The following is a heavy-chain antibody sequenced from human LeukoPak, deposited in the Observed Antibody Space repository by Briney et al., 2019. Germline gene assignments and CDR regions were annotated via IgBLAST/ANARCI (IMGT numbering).Heavy chain of an antibody. CDR1: GFTFSSYW. Sequence: GGSLRLSCAASGFTFSSYWMHWVRQAPGKRLVWVSRVNTAGSGTTYADSVKGRFTISRDNAKNTLYLQMNSLRAEDTAVYYCVRVISTNWFDPWGQGTLVTVSS. J-gene: IGHJ5*02. CDR3: VRVISTNWFDP. D-gene: IGHD2/OR15-2a*01. V-gene: IGHV3-74*01. CDR2: VNTAGSGT.